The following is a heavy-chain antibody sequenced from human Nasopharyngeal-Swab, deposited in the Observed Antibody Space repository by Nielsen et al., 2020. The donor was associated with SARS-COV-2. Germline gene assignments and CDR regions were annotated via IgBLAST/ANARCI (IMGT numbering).Heavy chain of an antibody. J-gene: IGHJ4*02. Sequence: ASVKISCKASGYTFTGYDMHWVRQAPGQGLEWMGRINPNSGDTNYAQKFQGRVTMTRDTSITTAYMELSRLRSEDTAVYYCATEGLWGQETLVTVSS. CDR2: INPNSGDT. D-gene: IGHD3/OR15-3a*01. V-gene: IGHV1-2*06. CDR3: ATEGL. CDR1: GYTFTGYD.